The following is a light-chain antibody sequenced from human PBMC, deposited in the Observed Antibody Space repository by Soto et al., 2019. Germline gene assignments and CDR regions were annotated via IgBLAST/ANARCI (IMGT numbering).Light chain of an antibody. Sequence: QSVLTQPASVSGSPGQSITISCTGTSRDVGGYNYVSWYQHHPGKAPKLMIYEVVNRPSGVSNRFSGSKSGNTASLTISGLQAEDEADYYCTSYTSSSPLVFGTGTKLTVL. CDR1: SRDVGGYNY. CDR3: TSYTSSSPLV. J-gene: IGLJ1*01. CDR2: EVV. V-gene: IGLV2-14*01.